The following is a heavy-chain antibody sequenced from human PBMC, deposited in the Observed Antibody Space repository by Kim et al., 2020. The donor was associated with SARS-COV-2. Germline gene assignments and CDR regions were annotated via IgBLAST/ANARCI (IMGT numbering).Heavy chain of an antibody. D-gene: IGHD4-17*01. J-gene: IGHJ5*02. V-gene: IGHV4-39*07. CDR3: ARSTVTPGWFDP. Sequence: YTPPLKGRVPLSVDTSKNQFSLKLSSVTAADTAGYYCARSTVTPGWFDPWGQGTLVTVSS.